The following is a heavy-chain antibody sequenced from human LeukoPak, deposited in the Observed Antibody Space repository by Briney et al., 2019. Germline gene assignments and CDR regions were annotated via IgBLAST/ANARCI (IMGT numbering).Heavy chain of an antibody. D-gene: IGHD1-26*01. J-gene: IGHJ4*02. Sequence: GGSLRLSCAASGFTFSSYSMNWVRQAPGKGLEWVSAISGSGGSTYYADSVKGRFTISRDNSKNTLYLQMNSLRAEDTAVYYCATTKAPWSYPGRWYFDYWGQGTLVTVSS. CDR2: ISGSGGST. CDR1: GFTFSSYS. CDR3: ATTKAPWSYPGRWYFDY. V-gene: IGHV3-23*01.